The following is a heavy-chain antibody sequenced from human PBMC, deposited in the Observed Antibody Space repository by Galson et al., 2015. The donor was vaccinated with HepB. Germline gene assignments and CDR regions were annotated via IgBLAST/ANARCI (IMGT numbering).Heavy chain of an antibody. V-gene: IGHV1-24*01. J-gene: IGHJ3*02. CDR2: FDPEDGET. Sequence: SVKVSCKVSGYTLTELSMHWVRQAPGKGLEWMGGFDPEDGETIYAQKFQGRVTMTEDTSTDTAYMELSSLRSEDTAVYYCAATFGIVGATTVSGAFDIWGQGTMVTVSS. CDR3: AATFGIVGATTVSGAFDI. D-gene: IGHD1-26*01. CDR1: GYTLTELS.